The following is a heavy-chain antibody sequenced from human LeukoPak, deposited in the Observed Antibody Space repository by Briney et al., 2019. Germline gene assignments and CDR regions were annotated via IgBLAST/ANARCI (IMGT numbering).Heavy chain of an antibody. CDR1: GYTFTAYD. CDR3: AKDNYPYGSFDF. D-gene: IGHD4-11*01. Sequence: ATVKVSCKTSGYTFTAYDLHWVRQAPGQGLEWLGWIKPGIGVTRYAQNFQGRVTITSATSISTAYMDLSSLKSDDTAVYYCAKDNYPYGSFDFWGQGALVTVSS. J-gene: IGHJ4*02. V-gene: IGHV1-2*02. CDR2: IKPGIGVT.